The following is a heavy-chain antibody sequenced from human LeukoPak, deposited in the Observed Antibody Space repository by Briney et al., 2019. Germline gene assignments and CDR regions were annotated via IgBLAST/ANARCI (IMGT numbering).Heavy chain of an antibody. Sequence: GGSLRLSCAASGFTFSSYSVNWVRQAPGKGLEWVASIRQDGGEKSYVDSVKGRFTISRDNTKSSLYLQINSLRAEDTAVYYGARDGTAAGLYFDLWGQGTLVTVSS. CDR2: IRQDGGEK. D-gene: IGHD6-13*01. CDR1: GFTFSSYS. V-gene: IGHV3-7*01. J-gene: IGHJ4*01. CDR3: ARDGTAAGLYFDL.